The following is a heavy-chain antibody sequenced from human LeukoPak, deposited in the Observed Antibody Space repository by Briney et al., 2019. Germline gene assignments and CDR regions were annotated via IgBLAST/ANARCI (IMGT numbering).Heavy chain of an antibody. D-gene: IGHD6-19*01. CDR1: GGSISSGGYY. V-gene: IGHV4-31*03. J-gene: IGHJ6*02. Sequence: SETLSLTCTVSGGSISSGGYYWSWIRQHPGQGLEWIGYIYYSGSTYYNPSLKSRVTISVDTSKNQFSLKLSSVTAADTAVYYCAREPREYSSGWYSVLFDSNYYYGMDVWGQGTTVTVSS. CDR2: IYYSGST. CDR3: AREPREYSSGWYSVLFDSNYYYGMDV.